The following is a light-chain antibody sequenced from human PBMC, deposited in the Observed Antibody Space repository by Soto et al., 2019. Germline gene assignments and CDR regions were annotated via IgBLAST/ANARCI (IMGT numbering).Light chain of an antibody. Sequence: QSALTQPASVSGSPGQSITISCTGTSSDVGGYNYVSWYQENPGKAPKLMIYDVSNRPSGVSNRFSGSKSGNTASLTISGLQAEDEAHYYCSSYTSSSTLVVFGGGTQLTVL. CDR3: SSYTSSSTLVV. V-gene: IGLV2-14*01. CDR2: DVS. J-gene: IGLJ2*01. CDR1: SSDVGGYNY.